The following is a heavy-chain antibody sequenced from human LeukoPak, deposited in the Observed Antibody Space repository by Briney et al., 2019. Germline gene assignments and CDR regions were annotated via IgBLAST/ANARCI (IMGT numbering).Heavy chain of an antibody. V-gene: IGHV3-73*01. D-gene: IGHD6-13*01. J-gene: IGHJ4*02. CDR2: IRSKANTYAT. Sequence: PGGSLRRSCAASGFTFSGSAMHWVRQASGKGLEWVGRIRSKANTYATEYAASVKGRFTISRDDSKNTAYLQMNSLKTEDTAVYYCSSRPDIAAAGTDYWGQGTLVTVSS. CDR3: SSRPDIAAAGTDY. CDR1: GFTFSGSA.